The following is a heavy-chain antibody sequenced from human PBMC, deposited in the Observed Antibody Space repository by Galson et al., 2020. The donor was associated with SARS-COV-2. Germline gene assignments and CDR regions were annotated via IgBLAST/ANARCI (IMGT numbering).Heavy chain of an antibody. CDR3: TREGWQGGY. V-gene: IGHV3-7*01. D-gene: IGHD2-15*01. CDR2: IRGDGSET. CDR1: GLTFKDYW. J-gene: IGHJ4*02. Sequence: GGSLRLSCVVSGLTFKDYWMNWIRQAPGKGLEWVANIRGDGSETNYVDSVKGRFSISRDNAVDTLYLEMNSLRVEDTAVYYCTREGWQGGYWGQGSRVTVSS.